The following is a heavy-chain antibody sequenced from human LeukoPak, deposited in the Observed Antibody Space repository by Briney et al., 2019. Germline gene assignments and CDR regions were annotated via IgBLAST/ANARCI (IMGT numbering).Heavy chain of an antibody. J-gene: IGHJ4*02. CDR3: AREAVYGSGAFDY. CDR1: GGSISSYY. D-gene: IGHD3-10*01. V-gene: IGHV4-59*01. Sequence: PSETLSLTCTVSGGSISSYYWSWIRQPPGKGLEWIGYIYYSGSTNYNPSLKSRVTISVDTSKNQFSLKLSSVTAADTAVYYCAREAVYGSGAFDYWGQGTLVTVSS. CDR2: IYYSGST.